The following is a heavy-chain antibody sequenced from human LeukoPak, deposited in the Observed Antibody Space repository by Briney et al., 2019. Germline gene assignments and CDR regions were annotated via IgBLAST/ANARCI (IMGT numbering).Heavy chain of an antibody. CDR1: GFEFNVYG. J-gene: IGHJ4*02. CDR2: IIGRGDTT. Sequence: GGSLRLSCAASGFEFNVYGMNWFRQAPGKGLEWVSSIIGRGDTTSYADSVKGRFIISRDISKNTLYLQMNSPRADDTAVYYCAKDDSALWFGELSHYFNWWGQGTLVTVSS. V-gene: IGHV3-23*01. CDR3: AKDDSALWFGELSHYFNW. D-gene: IGHD3-10*01.